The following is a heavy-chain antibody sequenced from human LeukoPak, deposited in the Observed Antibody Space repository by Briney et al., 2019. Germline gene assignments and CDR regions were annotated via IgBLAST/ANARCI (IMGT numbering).Heavy chain of an antibody. CDR3: ATPEGNSGWDNRVGLDY. Sequence: ASVNVSCKASGGTFSSYTISWVRQAPGQGLEWMGRIIPILGIANYAQKFQGRVTITADKSTSTAYMELSSLRSEDTAVYYCATPEGNSGWDNRVGLDYWGQGTLVTVSS. CDR1: GGTFSSYT. D-gene: IGHD6-19*01. J-gene: IGHJ4*02. CDR2: IIPILGIA. V-gene: IGHV1-69*02.